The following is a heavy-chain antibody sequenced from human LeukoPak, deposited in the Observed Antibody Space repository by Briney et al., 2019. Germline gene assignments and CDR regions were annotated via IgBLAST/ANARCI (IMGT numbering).Heavy chain of an antibody. CDR2: INPNRGGK. J-gene: IGHJ1*01. Sequence: ASVTVSCKASGDTFTGYYRHWVRRAPGQGLEGMGWINPNRGGKNYAQKLQGGVTISRETSISTAYLELSRLRSADTAVYYCARIVLDTSSPVSYSGQGTLVTVSS. CDR1: GDTFTGYY. V-gene: IGHV1-2*02. CDR3: ARIVLDTSSPVSY. D-gene: IGHD2-2*01.